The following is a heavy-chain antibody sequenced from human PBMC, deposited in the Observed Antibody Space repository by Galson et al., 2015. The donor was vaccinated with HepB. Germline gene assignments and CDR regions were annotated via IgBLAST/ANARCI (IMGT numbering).Heavy chain of an antibody. CDR3: ARDLSSIAAWYFDL. CDR1: GFTFSSYW. Sequence: SLRLSCAASGFTFSSYWMSWVRQAPGKGLEWVANIKQDGSEKYYVDSVKGRFTISRDNAKNSLYLQMNSLRAEDTAVYYCARDLSSIAAWYFDLWGRGTLVTVSS. J-gene: IGHJ2*01. V-gene: IGHV3-7*03. D-gene: IGHD6-13*01. CDR2: IKQDGSEK.